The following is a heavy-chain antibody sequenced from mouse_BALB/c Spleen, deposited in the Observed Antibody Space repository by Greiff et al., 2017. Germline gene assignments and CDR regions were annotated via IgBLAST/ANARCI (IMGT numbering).Heavy chain of an antibody. CDR1: GFSLTSYG. J-gene: IGHJ4*01. V-gene: IGHV2-2*02. Sequence: VQLQQSGPGLVQPSQSLSITCTVSGFSLTSYGVHWVRQSPGKGLEWLGVIWSGGSTDYNAAFISRLSISKDNSKSQVFFKLNSLQANDTPIYYCARNYYGYAMDYWGQGTSVTVSS. D-gene: IGHD1-1*01. CDR2: IWSGGST. CDR3: ARNYYGYAMDY.